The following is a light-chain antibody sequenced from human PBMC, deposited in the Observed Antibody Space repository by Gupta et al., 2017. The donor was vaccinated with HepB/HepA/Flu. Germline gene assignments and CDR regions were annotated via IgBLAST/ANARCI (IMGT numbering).Light chain of an antibody. Sequence: AIQLTQSPSSLSASVGDRVTITCRASQGISSALDWYQQKPGKPPKLLIFDASSWESEVSSRFSGSGSGTDFTLTSSSRQPEDFAKYYWQQVYNGVTFGGGTKVEIK. J-gene: IGKJ4*01. CDR1: QGISSA. CDR2: DAS. V-gene: IGKV1D-13*01. CDR3: QQVYNGVT.